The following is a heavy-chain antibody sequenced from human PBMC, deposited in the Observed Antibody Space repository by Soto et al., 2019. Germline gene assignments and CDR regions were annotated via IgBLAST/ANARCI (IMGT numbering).Heavy chain of an antibody. J-gene: IGHJ4*02. D-gene: IGHD3-16*01. CDR1: GYTFTNFG. CDR2: ISAYNGNT. Sequence: QVQLVQSGAEVKKPGASVKVSCKASGYTFTNFGISWVRQAPGQGLEWMGWISAYNGNTNYAQNFQGRVTMTTDTSTSKAYMELRGLRSDDTAGYYWARGGTPIDYWGQGTLVTVSS. V-gene: IGHV1-18*01. CDR3: ARGGTPIDY.